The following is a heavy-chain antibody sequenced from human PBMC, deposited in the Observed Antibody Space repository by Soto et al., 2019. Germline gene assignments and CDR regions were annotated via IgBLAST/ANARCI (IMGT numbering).Heavy chain of an antibody. D-gene: IGHD3-10*02. CDR1: GGTFSSYA. Sequence: QVQLVQSGAEVKKPGSSVKVSCKASGGTFSSYAISWVRQAPGQGLEWMGGIIPIFGTANYAQKFQGRVTMTADKSTSTAYMELSSLRSEDTAVYYCARCRQIRMLLCRDAFDIWGQGTMVTVSS. J-gene: IGHJ3*02. CDR2: IIPIFGTA. V-gene: IGHV1-69*06. CDR3: ARCRQIRMLLCRDAFDI.